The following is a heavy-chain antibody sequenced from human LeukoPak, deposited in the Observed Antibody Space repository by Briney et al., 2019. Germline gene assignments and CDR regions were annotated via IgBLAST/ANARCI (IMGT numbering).Heavy chain of an antibody. V-gene: IGHV4-38-2*01. CDR1: GYPASSGFY. CDR2: IYHSGTT. Sequence: SETLSLTCSASGYPASSGFYWGWIRQPPGKGLEWIGSIYHSGTTFYNASLQSRVSISVDTAKKNLSLKLSSLTAADTALYYCARRDYVWGSDRSYFDYWVLGTLVTVSS. J-gene: IGHJ4*02. D-gene: IGHD3-16*02. CDR3: ARRDYVWGSDRSYFDY.